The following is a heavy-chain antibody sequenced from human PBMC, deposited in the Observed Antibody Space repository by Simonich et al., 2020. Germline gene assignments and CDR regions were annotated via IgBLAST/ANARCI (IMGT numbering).Heavy chain of an antibody. CDR1: GFTFSSYW. CDR3: ARDYSNYDAFDI. D-gene: IGHD4-4*01. CDR2: INSDGSSK. V-gene: IGHV3-74*01. J-gene: IGHJ3*02. Sequence: EVQLVESGGGLVQPGGSLRLSCAASGFTFSSYWMHWVRQAPGKGLVWVSRINSDGSSKSYAESVKGRFTISRDNAKNTLYLQMNSLRAEDTAVYYCARDYSNYDAFDIWGQGTMVTVSS.